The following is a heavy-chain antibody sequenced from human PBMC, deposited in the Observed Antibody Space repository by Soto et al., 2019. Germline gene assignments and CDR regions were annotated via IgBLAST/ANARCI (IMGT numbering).Heavy chain of an antibody. J-gene: IGHJ3*02. CDR3: ARGGFEDITMIVVGEFNAFDI. V-gene: IGHV1-2*04. Sequence: ASVKVSCKASGYTFTGYYMHWVRQAPGQGLEWMGWINPNSGGTNYAQKFQGWVTMTRDTSISTAYMELSRLRSDDTAVYYCARGGFEDITMIVVGEFNAFDIWGQGTMVTVSS. CDR2: INPNSGGT. D-gene: IGHD3-22*01. CDR1: GYTFTGYY.